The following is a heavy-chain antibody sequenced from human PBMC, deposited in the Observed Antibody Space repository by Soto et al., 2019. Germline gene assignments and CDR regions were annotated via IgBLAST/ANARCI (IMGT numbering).Heavy chain of an antibody. CDR1: GGTFSNYV. Sequence: QVQLVQSGAEVKKPGSSVKVSCKASGGTFSNYVISWVRQAPGQGLEWMGGIIPIFGIANYAQKFQGRVTITAAESTSTAYMELSSLRSEDTAVYYCARYSSSSNYYYYDMAVWGQGTTVTVSS. V-gene: IGHV1-69*12. J-gene: IGHJ6*02. CDR3: ARYSSSSNYYYYDMAV. CDR2: IIPIFGIA. D-gene: IGHD6-13*01.